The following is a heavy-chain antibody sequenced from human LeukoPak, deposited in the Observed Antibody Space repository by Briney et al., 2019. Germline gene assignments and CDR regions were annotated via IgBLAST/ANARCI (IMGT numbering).Heavy chain of an antibody. D-gene: IGHD3-22*01. CDR3: ARGAWSDSSGFFDY. J-gene: IGHJ4*02. CDR2: IYTSGSI. CDR1: GDSVSGYY. V-gene: IGHV4-4*07. Sequence: PSETLSLTCSVSGDSVSGYYWSWIRQPAGKGLEWIGRIYTSGSINYNPSLKSRVTMSVDTSKNQFSLKLSSVTAADTAVYYCARGAWSDSSGFFDYWGQGTLVTVSS.